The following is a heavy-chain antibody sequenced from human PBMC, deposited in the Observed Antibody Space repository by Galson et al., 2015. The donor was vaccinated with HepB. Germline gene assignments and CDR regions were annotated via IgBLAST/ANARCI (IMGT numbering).Heavy chain of an antibody. CDR2: IWYDGSNK. Sequence: SLRLSCAASGFIFSNYGMHWVRPAPGKGLEWVAVIWYDGSNKDYADSVKGRFTISRDNSRNTLYLQMNSLRSEDTAVYYCAPDSVYFYATSGLDWGQGTPVTVSS. J-gene: IGHJ4*02. V-gene: IGHV3-33*01. CDR1: GFIFSNYG. CDR3: APDSVYFYATSGLD. D-gene: IGHD3-22*01.